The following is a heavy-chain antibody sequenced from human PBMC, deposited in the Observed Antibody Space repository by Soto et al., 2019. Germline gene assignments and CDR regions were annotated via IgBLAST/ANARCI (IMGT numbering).Heavy chain of an antibody. Sequence: QVQLVQSGAEVMEPGASGTVSCKASGYTFSDYYLHWVRQAPGQGLEWMGWISPNSGATEYAPKFQGRVTMTTDTSISTAFLKLASLRPDDTAIYYCARGPRTQLWLQFAHWGQGTLVTVSS. CDR2: ISPNSGAT. CDR3: ARGPRTQLWLQFAH. D-gene: IGHD2-21*01. CDR1: GYTFSDYY. J-gene: IGHJ1*01. V-gene: IGHV1-2*02.